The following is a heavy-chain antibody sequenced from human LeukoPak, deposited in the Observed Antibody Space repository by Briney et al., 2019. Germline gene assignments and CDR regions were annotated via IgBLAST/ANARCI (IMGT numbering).Heavy chain of an antibody. CDR3: ARGLLWFGDIRGNWFDP. J-gene: IGHJ5*02. D-gene: IGHD3-10*01. CDR2: IIPIFGTA. V-gene: IGHV1-69*05. Sequence: ASVKVSCKASGYTFTSYGISWVRQAPGQGLEWMGGIIPIFGTANYAQKFQGSVTITTDESTSTAYMELSSLRSEDTAVYYCARGLLWFGDIRGNWFDPWGQGTLVTVSS. CDR1: GYTFTSYG.